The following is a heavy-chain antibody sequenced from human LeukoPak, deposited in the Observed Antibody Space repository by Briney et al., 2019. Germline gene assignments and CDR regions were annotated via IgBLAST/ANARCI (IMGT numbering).Heavy chain of an antibody. V-gene: IGHV4-34*01. D-gene: IGHD4-17*01. J-gene: IGHJ4*02. Sequence: SETLSLTCAVYGGSFSGYYWSWIRQPPGKGLEWIGEVNHSGSTNYNPSLKSRFTISVDTSKNQFSLNLISVAAADTAVYYCASLTVTTSGGYWGQGTLVTVSS. CDR2: VNHSGST. CDR1: GGSFSGYY. CDR3: ASLTVTTSGGY.